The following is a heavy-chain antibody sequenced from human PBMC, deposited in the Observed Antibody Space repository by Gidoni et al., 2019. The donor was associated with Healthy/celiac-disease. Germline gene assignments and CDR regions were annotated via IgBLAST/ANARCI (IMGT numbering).Heavy chain of an antibody. CDR3: ARAYSSSWDDAFDI. CDR2: IYSGGST. CDR1: GFTVSSNY. J-gene: IGHJ3*02. Sequence: EVQLVETGGGLIQPGGSLRLSCAASGFTVSSNYMSWVRQAPGKGLEWGSVIYSGGSTYYADSVKGRFTISRDNSKNTLYLQMNSLRAEDTAVYYCARAYSSSWDDAFDIWGQGTMVTVSS. D-gene: IGHD6-13*01. V-gene: IGHV3-53*02.